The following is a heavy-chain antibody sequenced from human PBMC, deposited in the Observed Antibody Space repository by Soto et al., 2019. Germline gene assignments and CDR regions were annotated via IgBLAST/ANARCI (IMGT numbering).Heavy chain of an antibody. CDR3: AKDLLKTTGTTPGA. V-gene: IGHV3-30*18. J-gene: IGHJ5*02. D-gene: IGHD4-17*01. CDR1: GFTFRNYG. CDR2: ISVDGNNE. Sequence: QVQLVESGGGVVQPGRSLRLSCTASGFTFRNYGMHWVRQAPGKGLEWVAVISVDGNNEYYSGSVKSPFTISRDNFNDTLYLQMTGLTAEDTAVYYCAKDLLKTTGTTPGAWGQGTLVTSPS.